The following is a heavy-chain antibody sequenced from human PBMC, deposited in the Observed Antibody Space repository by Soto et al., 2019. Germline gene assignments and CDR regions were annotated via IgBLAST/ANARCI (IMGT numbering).Heavy chain of an antibody. J-gene: IGHJ4*02. D-gene: IGHD5-18*01. CDR1: GFTFSSYA. V-gene: IGHV3-23*01. Sequence: EVQLLESGGGLVQPGGSLRLSCAASGFTFSSYAMSWVRQAPGKGLEWVSTISSSGGSTYYADSVKGRFTISRDNSKNTLYLQMSSLRAADTAVYYCAKDGLGAYSYGSYYFDYWGQGTLVTVSS. CDR2: ISSSGGST. CDR3: AKDGLGAYSYGSYYFDY.